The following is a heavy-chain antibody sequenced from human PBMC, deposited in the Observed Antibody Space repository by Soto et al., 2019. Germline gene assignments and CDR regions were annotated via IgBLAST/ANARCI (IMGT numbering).Heavy chain of an antibody. V-gene: IGHV5-51*01. D-gene: IGHD1-26*01. CDR3: ARPYSGGPNDPFDV. J-gene: IGHJ3*01. Sequence: GESLKISCKGSGYNFTTYWIGWVRQMPGKGLEWMGIIYPGDSHAIYSPSFQGQVTMSADKSISTAYLQWSSLKASDTAMYYCARPYSGGPNDPFDVWGQGTMVTVSS. CDR1: GYNFTTYW. CDR2: IYPGDSHA.